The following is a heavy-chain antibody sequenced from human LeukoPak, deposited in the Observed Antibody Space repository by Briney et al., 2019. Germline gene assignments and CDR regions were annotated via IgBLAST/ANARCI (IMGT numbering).Heavy chain of an antibody. V-gene: IGHV3-7*01. J-gene: IGHJ4*02. CDR2: IKQDGGAK. CDR3: ARERVTTTSFDY. Sequence: GGSLRLSCAASGFTFTNYWMNWLRQAPGKGLEWVANIKQDGGAKNYVDSVKGRFTISRDNAKNSLYLQMNNLRVEDTAVYYCARERVTTTSFDYWGQGVLITVSS. CDR1: GFTFTNYW. D-gene: IGHD2/OR15-2a*01.